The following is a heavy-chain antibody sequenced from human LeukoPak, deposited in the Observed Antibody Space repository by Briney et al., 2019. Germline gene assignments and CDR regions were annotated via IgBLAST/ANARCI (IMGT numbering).Heavy chain of an antibody. V-gene: IGHV3-21*04. D-gene: IGHD3-3*01. J-gene: IGHJ1*01. CDR1: GFTFSSYT. CDR3: AKDGYAFGVVIMTEYFQH. Sequence: PGGSLRLSCAASGFTFSSYTMNWVRQAPGMGPEWVSSISPTSSYIYYADSVKGRFTISRDNAKNSLSLQMNSLRAEDTAVYYCAKDGYAFGVVIMTEYFQHWGQGTLVTVSS. CDR2: ISPTSSYI.